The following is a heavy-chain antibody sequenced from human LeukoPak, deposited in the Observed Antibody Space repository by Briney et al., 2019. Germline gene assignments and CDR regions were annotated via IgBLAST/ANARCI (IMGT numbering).Heavy chain of an antibody. CDR2: IYYSGST. V-gene: IGHV4-39*07. CDR3: VGGGWFGELFDY. CDR1: GGSISSSSYY. D-gene: IGHD3-10*01. Sequence: SETLSLTCTVSGGSISSSSYYWGWIRQPPGKGLEWIGSIYYSGSTYYNPSLKSRVTISVDTSKNQFSLKLSSVTAADTAVYYCVGGGWFGELFDYWGQGTLVTVSS. J-gene: IGHJ4*02.